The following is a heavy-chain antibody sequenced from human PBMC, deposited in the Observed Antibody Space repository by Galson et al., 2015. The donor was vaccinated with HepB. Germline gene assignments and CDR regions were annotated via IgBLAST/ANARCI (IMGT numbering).Heavy chain of an antibody. V-gene: IGHV4-39*01. CDR2: IYYSGSP. D-gene: IGHD6-13*01. CDR1: GGSISSSSYY. J-gene: IGHJ6*02. CDR3: ARTLAAAGRGRYYYGMDV. Sequence: LSLTCTVSGGSISSSSYYWGWIRQPPGKGLEWIGSIYYSGSPYYNPSLKSRVTISVDTSKNQFSLKLSSVTAADTAVYYCARTLAAAGRGRYYYGMDVWGQGTTVTVSS.